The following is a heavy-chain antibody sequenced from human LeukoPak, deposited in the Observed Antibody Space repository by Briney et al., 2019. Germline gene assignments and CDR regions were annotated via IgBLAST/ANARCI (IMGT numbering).Heavy chain of an antibody. Sequence: GGSLRLSCAASGFTFSSYWMHWVRQAPGKGLVWVSRINSDGSRTSYADSVKGRFTISRDNAKNTLYLQMNSLRVEDTAVYYCARAGTCSSTSCDGGIEYWGQGTLVTVSS. CDR3: ARAGTCSSTSCDGGIEY. CDR2: INSDGSRT. CDR1: GFTFSSYW. D-gene: IGHD2-2*01. V-gene: IGHV3-74*01. J-gene: IGHJ4*02.